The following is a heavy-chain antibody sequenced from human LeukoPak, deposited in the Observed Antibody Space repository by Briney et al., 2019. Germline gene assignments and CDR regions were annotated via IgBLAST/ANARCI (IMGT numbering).Heavy chain of an antibody. D-gene: IGHD6-13*01. CDR3: ARGRIAAAGSRYFDY. V-gene: IGHV4-34*01. J-gene: IGHJ4*02. Sequence: SETLSLTCAVYGGSFSGYYWSWIRQPPGKGLEWIGEINHSGSTNYNPSLKSRVTISVDTPKNQFSLKLSSVTAADTAVYYCARGRIAAAGSRYFDYWGQGTLVTVSS. CDR1: GGSFSGYY. CDR2: INHSGST.